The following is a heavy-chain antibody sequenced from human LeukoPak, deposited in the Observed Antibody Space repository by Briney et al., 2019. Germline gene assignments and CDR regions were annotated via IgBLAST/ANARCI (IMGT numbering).Heavy chain of an antibody. Sequence: SETLTLTCAVYGGSFSGNYWTLIRQTPGRGLEWIGESSPTGDITGYNPSLKGRATISVDSSKNQFSLKLTSVTAADTGVYYCARVPDFIARPCDSWGPGTLVTVSS. D-gene: IGHD2-21*01. J-gene: IGHJ4*02. CDR2: SSPTGDIT. CDR3: ARVPDFIARPCDS. CDR1: GGSFSGNY. V-gene: IGHV4-34*01.